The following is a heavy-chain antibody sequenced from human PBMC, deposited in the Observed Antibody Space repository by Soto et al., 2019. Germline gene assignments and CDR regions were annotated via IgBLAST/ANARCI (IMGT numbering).Heavy chain of an antibody. Sequence: XSVKVSCKVSGYPLTELSMDWVRQAPGKGLEWMGGFDPEDGETIYAQKFQGRVTMTEDTSTDTAYMELSSLRSEDTAVYYCANVMVRGVIVGFDYWGQGTLVTVSS. CDR2: FDPEDGET. CDR1: GYPLTELS. J-gene: IGHJ4*02. D-gene: IGHD3-10*01. CDR3: ANVMVRGVIVGFDY. V-gene: IGHV1-24*01.